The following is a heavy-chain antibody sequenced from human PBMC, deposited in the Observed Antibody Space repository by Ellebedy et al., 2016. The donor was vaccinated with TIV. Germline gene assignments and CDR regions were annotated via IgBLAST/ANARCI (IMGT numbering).Heavy chain of an antibody. V-gene: IGHV1-18*04. D-gene: IGHD5-24*01. Sequence: AASVKVSCKASGYDFARYSVSWVRQAPGQGLEWMGWISAYTGNTNFAQKFQGRVTMATDTSTSTAYMEVRSLRSDDTAVYYCARTWPDYYYGLDVWGQGTTVTVSS. CDR1: GYDFARYS. CDR2: ISAYTGNT. CDR3: ARTWPDYYYGLDV. J-gene: IGHJ6*02.